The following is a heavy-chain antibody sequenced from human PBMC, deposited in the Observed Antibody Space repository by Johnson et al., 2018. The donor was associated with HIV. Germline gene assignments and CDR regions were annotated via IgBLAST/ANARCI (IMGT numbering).Heavy chain of an antibody. V-gene: IGHV3-23*04. CDR3: TDGESFFDI. CDR1: GFTFSSYA. Sequence: VQLVESGGGLVQPGGSLRLSCAASGFTFSSYAMSWVRQAPGKGLEWVSAISGRGHSTYYAASVKGRFTISRDDSKNTLYLQMNSLKTEDTAVYYCTDGESFFDIWGQGTMVTVSS. D-gene: IGHD3-10*01. J-gene: IGHJ3*02. CDR2: ISGRGHST.